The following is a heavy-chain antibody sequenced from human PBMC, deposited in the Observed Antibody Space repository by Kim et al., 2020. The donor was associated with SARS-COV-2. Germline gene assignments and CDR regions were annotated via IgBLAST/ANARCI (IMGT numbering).Heavy chain of an antibody. CDR1: GFTFRSYG. Sequence: GGSLRLSCAASGFTFRSYGMHWVRQAPGKGLEWVAVISYDGNNKYYGDSVKGRFTISRDNSKNTLDLHMNRLRAEDTAVYYCAKGGPQCRWYFDLWGRGTLVTVSS. CDR2: ISYDGNNK. D-gene: IGHD6-19*01. CDR3: AKGGPQCRWYFDL. J-gene: IGHJ2*01. V-gene: IGHV3-30*18.